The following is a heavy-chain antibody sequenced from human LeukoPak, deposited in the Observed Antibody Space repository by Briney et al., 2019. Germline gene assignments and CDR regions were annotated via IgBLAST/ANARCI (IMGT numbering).Heavy chain of an antibody. D-gene: IGHD3-3*01. Sequence: GGSLRLSCAASGFTFSSYAMHWVRQAPGKGLEWVAVISYDGSNKYYADSVKGRFTISRDNSKNTLYLQMNSLRAEDTAVYYCARDLTIFGVVTYYYYGMDVWGQGTTVTVSS. J-gene: IGHJ6*02. CDR3: ARDLTIFGVVTYYYYGMDV. V-gene: IGHV3-30*04. CDR2: ISYDGSNK. CDR1: GFTFSSYA.